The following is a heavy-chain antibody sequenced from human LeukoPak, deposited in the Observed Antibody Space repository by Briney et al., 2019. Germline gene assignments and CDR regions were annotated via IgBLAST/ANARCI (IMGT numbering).Heavy chain of an antibody. Sequence: KPSETLSLTCTVSGGSISSYYWSWIRQPPGKGLEWIGYIYYSGSTNYNPSLKSRVTISVDTSKNQFSLKLSSVTAADTAVYYCARDVTGAFDIWGQGTMVTVSS. V-gene: IGHV4-59*01. CDR3: ARDVTGAFDI. J-gene: IGHJ3*02. CDR2: IYYSGST. CDR1: GGSISSYY. D-gene: IGHD2-8*02.